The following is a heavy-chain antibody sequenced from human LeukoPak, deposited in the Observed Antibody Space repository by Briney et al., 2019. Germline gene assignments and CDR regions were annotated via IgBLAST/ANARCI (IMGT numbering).Heavy chain of an antibody. D-gene: IGHD6-6*01. V-gene: IGHV4-39*07. CDR3: ASKRAARPIDY. CDR2: IYYSGST. Sequence: SETLSLTCTVSGGSISSSSYYWGWIRQPPGRGLEWIGSIYYSGSTYYNPSLKSRVTISVDTSKNQFSLKLSSVTAADTAVYYCASKRAARPIDYWGQGTLVTVSS. CDR1: GGSISSSSYY. J-gene: IGHJ4*02.